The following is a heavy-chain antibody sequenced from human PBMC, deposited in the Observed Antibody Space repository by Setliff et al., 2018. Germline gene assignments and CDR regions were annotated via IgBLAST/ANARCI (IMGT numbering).Heavy chain of an antibody. V-gene: IGHV3-7*01. Sequence: GGSLRLSCAASGFTFSRYWMSWVRQAPGKGLEWVANIKQDGSEKYYGDSVKGRFTISRDNAKNSLYLQMNSLRAEDTAVYYCARDHVYGSQYYYYYYGMDVWGQGTTVTVSS. J-gene: IGHJ6*02. D-gene: IGHD3-10*01. CDR3: ARDHVYGSQYYYYYYGMDV. CDR2: IKQDGSEK. CDR1: GFTFSRYW.